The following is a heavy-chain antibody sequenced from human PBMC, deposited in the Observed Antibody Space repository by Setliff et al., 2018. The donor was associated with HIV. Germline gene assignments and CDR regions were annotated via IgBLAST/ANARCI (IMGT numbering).Heavy chain of an antibody. V-gene: IGHV3-74*03. D-gene: IGHD6-13*01. J-gene: IGHJ5*01. CDR1: GFSFSYYW. CDR2: INSDGSTV. CDR3: VSVAGFSSSWFAY. Sequence: GGSLRLTCAASGFSFSYYWMQWVRQAPGQGLEWLARINSDGSTVEHAGAVKGRLTISRDNARNTLYLEMNSLRAEDSAMYYCVSVAGFSSSWFAYWRQGTLVTVSS.